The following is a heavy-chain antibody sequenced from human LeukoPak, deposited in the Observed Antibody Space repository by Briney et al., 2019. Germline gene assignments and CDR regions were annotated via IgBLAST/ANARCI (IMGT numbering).Heavy chain of an antibody. V-gene: IGHV3-7*01. CDR1: GFNPRHYW. J-gene: IGHJ4*02. Sequence: GGSLRLSCETSGFNPRHYWMSWVRQAPGKGLEWVANVKADGGETNYVDSVKGRFTISRDNSKNTLYLQMNSLRAEDTAVYYCAKDLPYYYDSSGYFSAPDYWGQGTLVTVSS. D-gene: IGHD3-22*01. CDR2: VKADGGET. CDR3: AKDLPYYYDSSGYFSAPDY.